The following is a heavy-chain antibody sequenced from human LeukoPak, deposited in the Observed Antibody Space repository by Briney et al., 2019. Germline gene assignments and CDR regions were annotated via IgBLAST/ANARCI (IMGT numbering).Heavy chain of an antibody. CDR1: GGSISSSSYY. D-gene: IGHD3-22*01. V-gene: IGHV4-39*07. J-gene: IGHJ3*02. CDR3: ARDYYDSSGHAFDI. Sequence: SETLSLTCTVSGGSISSSSYYWGWIRQPPGKGLEWIGSIYYSGSTYYNPSLKSRVTISVDTSKNQFSLKLSSVTAAGTAVYYCARDYYDSSGHAFDIWGQGTMVTVSS. CDR2: IYYSGST.